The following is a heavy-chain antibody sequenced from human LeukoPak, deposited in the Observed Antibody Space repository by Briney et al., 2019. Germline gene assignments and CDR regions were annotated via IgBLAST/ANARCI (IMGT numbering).Heavy chain of an antibody. CDR2: MNPNSGNT. Sequence: ASVKVSCKASGYTFTSYDINWVRQATGQGLEWMGWMNPNSGNTGYAQKFQGRVTMTRNTSISTAYMGLSSLRSEDTAVYYCARGLDFQGEANFDYWGQGTLVTVSS. CDR3: ARGLDFQGEANFDY. D-gene: IGHD3-16*01. CDR1: GYTFTSYD. V-gene: IGHV1-8*01. J-gene: IGHJ4*02.